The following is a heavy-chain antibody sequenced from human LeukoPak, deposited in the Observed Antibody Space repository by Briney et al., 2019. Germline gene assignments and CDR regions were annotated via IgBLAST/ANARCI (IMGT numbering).Heavy chain of an antibody. V-gene: IGHV1-18*01. J-gene: IGHJ5*02. CDR3: ARIHYDFNWFDP. CDR1: GYTFTSYG. D-gene: IGHD3-3*01. Sequence: ASVKVSCKASGYTFTSYGISWVRQAPGQGLEWMGWISAYNGNTNYAQKLQGRVTMTTDTSTSTAYMELRSLRSDDTAVYYCARIHYDFNWFDPWGQGILVTVSS. CDR2: ISAYNGNT.